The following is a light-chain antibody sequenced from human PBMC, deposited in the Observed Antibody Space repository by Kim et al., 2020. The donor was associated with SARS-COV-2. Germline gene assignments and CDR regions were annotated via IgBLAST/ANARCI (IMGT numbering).Light chain of an antibody. V-gene: IGKV3-11*01. CDR3: QQRTTWPPIT. CDR2: DAS. J-gene: IGKJ5*01. CDR1: QSVSSY. Sequence: SPGERATRSCRASQSVSSYLAWYQQKPGQAPRLLIYDASNRASGIPARFSGSGSGTDFTLTISSLEPEDFAIYYCQQRTTWPPITFGQGTRLEIK.